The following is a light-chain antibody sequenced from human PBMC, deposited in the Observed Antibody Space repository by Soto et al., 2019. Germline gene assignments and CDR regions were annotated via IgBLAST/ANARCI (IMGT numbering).Light chain of an antibody. CDR1: QGISSY. V-gene: IGKV1-8*01. CDR3: QQYYSYPPWT. CDR2: AAS. J-gene: IGKJ1*01. Sequence: AIRKTQSPSSLSASTGDRVTITCRASQGISSYLAWYQQKPGKAPKLLIYAASTLQSGDPSRFSGSGSGTDFTLTISCLQSEDFATYYCQQYYSYPPWTFGQGTKVEIK.